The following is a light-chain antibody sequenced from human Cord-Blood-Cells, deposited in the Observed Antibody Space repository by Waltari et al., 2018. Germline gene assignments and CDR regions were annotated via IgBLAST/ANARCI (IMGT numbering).Light chain of an antibody. Sequence: DIQMTQSPSSLSASVGDRVTITCRASQSISSYLNWDQQKPGKAPKRLIYAASSLQSGVPSRFSGSGSGTDFTLTISSLQPEDFATYYCQQSYSTPRTFGQGTKVEIK. CDR3: QQSYSTPRT. CDR1: QSISSY. V-gene: IGKV1-39*01. J-gene: IGKJ1*01. CDR2: AAS.